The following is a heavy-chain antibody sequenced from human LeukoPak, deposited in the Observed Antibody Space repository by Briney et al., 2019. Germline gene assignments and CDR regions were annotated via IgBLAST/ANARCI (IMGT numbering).Heavy chain of an antibody. D-gene: IGHD4-17*01. CDR3: AKDPTPYGDYLNWFDP. CDR1: GFTFSSYG. CDR2: IWYDGSNK. Sequence: GRSLRLSCAASGFTFSSYGMHWVRQAPGKGLEWVAVIWYDGSNKYYADSVKGRFTISRDNSKNTLYLQMNSPRAEDTAVYYCAKDPTPYGDYLNWFDPWGQGTLVTVSS. V-gene: IGHV3-33*06. J-gene: IGHJ5*02.